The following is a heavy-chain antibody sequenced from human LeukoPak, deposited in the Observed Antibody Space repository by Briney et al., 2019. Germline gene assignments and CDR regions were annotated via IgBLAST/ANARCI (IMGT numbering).Heavy chain of an antibody. CDR2: IYYSGST. CDR1: GGSISSSSYY. Sequence: SETLSLTCTVSGGSISSSSYYWGWIRQPPGKGLEWIGSIYYSGSTYYNPSLKSRFTISVDTSKNQFSLKLSSVTAANTAVYYCASGSYGDDAFDIXXXGXMXTVSS. D-gene: IGHD1-26*01. J-gene: IGHJ3*02. CDR3: ASGSYGDDAFDI. V-gene: IGHV4-39*07.